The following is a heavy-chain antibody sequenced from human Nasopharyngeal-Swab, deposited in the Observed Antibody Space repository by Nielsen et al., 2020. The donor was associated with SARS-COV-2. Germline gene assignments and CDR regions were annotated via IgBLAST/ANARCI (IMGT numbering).Heavy chain of an antibody. CDR1: GYTLTELS. CDR3: ARAVEAYYYYGMDV. CDR2: IIPIFGTA. V-gene: IGHV1-69*13. J-gene: IGHJ6*02. Sequence: SVKVSCKVSGYTLTELSMHWVRQAPGKGLEWMGGIIPIFGTANYAQNFQGRVTITADESTSTAYMELSRLRSEDTAVYYCARAVEAYYYYGMDVWGQGTTVTVSS. D-gene: IGHD5-24*01.